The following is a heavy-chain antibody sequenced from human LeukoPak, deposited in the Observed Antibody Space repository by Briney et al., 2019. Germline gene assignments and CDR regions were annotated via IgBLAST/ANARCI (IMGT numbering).Heavy chain of an antibody. CDR2: ISSSSSYI. CDR1: GFTFSSYS. V-gene: IGHV3-21*01. CDR3: ARGAFGTYNGIDY. J-gene: IGHJ4*02. D-gene: IGHD1-26*01. Sequence: PGGSLRLSCAASGFTFSSYSMNWVRQAPGKGLEWVSSISSSSSYIYYADSVKGRFTISRDNAKNSLYLQMNSLRAEDTAVYYCARGAFGTYNGIDYWGQGTLVTVSS.